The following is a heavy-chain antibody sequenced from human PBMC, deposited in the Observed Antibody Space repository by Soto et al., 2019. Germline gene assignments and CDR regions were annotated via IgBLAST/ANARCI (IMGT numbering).Heavy chain of an antibody. Sequence: SVTVSCKASGGTFSSYTISWVRQAPGQGLEWMGRIIPILGIANYAQKFQGRVTITADKSTSTAYMELSSLRSEDTAVYYCARVSSSYDFWSGSNSYYFDYWGQGTLVTVSS. CDR1: GGTFSSYT. V-gene: IGHV1-69*02. J-gene: IGHJ4*02. CDR3: ARVSSSYDFWSGSNSYYFDY. CDR2: IIPILGIA. D-gene: IGHD3-3*01.